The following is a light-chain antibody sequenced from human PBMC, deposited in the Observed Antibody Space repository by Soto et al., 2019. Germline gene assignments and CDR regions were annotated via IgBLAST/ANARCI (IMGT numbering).Light chain of an antibody. CDR3: AARDDSLSGHWV. J-gene: IGLJ3*02. CDR1: SSNIGSEY. Sequence: QSVLTQHPSASGTPGQRVTISCSGSSSNIGSEYVVWYQHHPGTAPKLLIYRKNQRPSGVPDRVAGSKSGTPASLAISGLRSEDEADYYCAARDDSLSGHWVFGGGTKLTVL. V-gene: IGLV1-47*01. CDR2: RKN.